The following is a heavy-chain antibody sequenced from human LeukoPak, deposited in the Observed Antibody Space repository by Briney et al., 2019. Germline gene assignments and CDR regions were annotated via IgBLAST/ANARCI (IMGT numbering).Heavy chain of an antibody. J-gene: IGHJ4*02. CDR2: IYSGGST. Sequence: PGGSLRLSCAASGFTVSSNYMSWVRQAPGKGLEWVSVIYSGGSTYYADSVKGRFAISRDNSKNTLYLQMNSLRAEDTAVYYCARSRLVADFYFDFWGQGTLVTVSS. CDR1: GFTVSSNY. CDR3: ARSRLVADFYFDF. V-gene: IGHV3-53*01. D-gene: IGHD3-9*01.